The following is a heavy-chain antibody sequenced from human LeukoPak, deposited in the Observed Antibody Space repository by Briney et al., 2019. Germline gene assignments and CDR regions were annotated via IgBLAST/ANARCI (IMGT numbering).Heavy chain of an antibody. J-gene: IGHJ5*02. CDR3: VRASHPGGWFDP. CDR2: IGGSADSA. CDR1: GFTFSIYA. V-gene: IGHV3-23*01. Sequence: PGGSLRLSCAASGFTFSIYAMNWVRQAPGKGLEWVSVIGGSADSADYADSVKGRFTISRDNGKNSLYLQMNSLTAEDTAVYYCVRASHPGGWFDPWGQGTLVTVSS. D-gene: IGHD3-10*01.